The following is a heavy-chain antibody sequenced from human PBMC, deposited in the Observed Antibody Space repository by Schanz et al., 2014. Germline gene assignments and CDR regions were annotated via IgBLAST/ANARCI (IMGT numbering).Heavy chain of an antibody. J-gene: IGHJ5*02. V-gene: IGHV4-59*06. D-gene: IGHD1-26*01. CDR2: IYYRGNT. CDR1: GGSISNYH. Sequence: QVQLQESGPGLVKPSETLSLTCTVSGGSISNYHWSWIQQHPGKGLEWIGFIYYRGNTYYNPSLKSRVSISLDPSKTQFFLNLNSLTAADTAVYYCARVPEPGWFDPWGQGTLVTVSS. CDR3: ARVPEPGWFDP.